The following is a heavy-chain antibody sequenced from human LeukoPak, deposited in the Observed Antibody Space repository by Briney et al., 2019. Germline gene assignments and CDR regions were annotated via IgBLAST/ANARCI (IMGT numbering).Heavy chain of an antibody. J-gene: IGHJ4*02. CDR3: ARGKQWLVFDY. Sequence: PGGSLRLSCAASGFTFSDYYMSWLRQAPGKGLEWVSYLSMSGHNLQYADSVKGRFTMSRDNAKNSLYLQMNSLRAEDTAMYYCARGKQWLVFDYWGQGILVTVSS. CDR2: LSMSGHNL. CDR1: GFTFSDYY. V-gene: IGHV3-11*01. D-gene: IGHD6-19*01.